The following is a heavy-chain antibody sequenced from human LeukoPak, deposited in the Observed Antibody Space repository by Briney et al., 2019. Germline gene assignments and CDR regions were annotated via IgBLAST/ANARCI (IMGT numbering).Heavy chain of an antibody. CDR2: ISSSSSYI. CDR1: GFTFSSYS. CDR3: ASLVVVPAATQFDY. J-gene: IGHJ4*02. D-gene: IGHD2-2*01. V-gene: IGHV3-21*01. Sequence: PGGSLRLSCAASGFTFSSYSMNWVRQAPGKGLEWVSSISSSSSYIYYADSVRGRFTISRDNAKNSLYLQMNSLRAEDTSVYYCASLVVVPAATQFDYWGQGTLVTVSS.